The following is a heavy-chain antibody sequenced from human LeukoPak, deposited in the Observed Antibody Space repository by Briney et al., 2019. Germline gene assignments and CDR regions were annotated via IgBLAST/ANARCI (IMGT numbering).Heavy chain of an antibody. D-gene: IGHD6-6*01. Sequence: GGSLRLSCAVSGFTFSGFWMSWSRQAPGKGLEWVASINSDGSEGYYADVVKGRFTISRDNAQNSLYLQINSLRAEDTAVYYCARSSYSSSSSVWGQGTMVTVSS. CDR2: INSDGSEG. CDR3: ARSSYSSSSSV. J-gene: IGHJ3*01. CDR1: GFTFSGFW. V-gene: IGHV3-7*03.